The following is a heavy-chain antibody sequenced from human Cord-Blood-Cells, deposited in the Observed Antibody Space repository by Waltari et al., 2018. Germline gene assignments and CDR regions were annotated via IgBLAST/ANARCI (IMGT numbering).Heavy chain of an antibody. CDR1: GGSISSSSYY. CDR3: ARQYDYGDPDAFDI. J-gene: IGHJ3*02. CDR2: IYYSGST. D-gene: IGHD4-17*01. V-gene: IGHV4-39*01. Sequence: QLQLQESGPGLVKPSETLSLTCTVPGGSISSSSYYWGWIGPPPGKGLEWIGSIYYSGSTYYNPSLKSRVTISVDTSKNQFSLKLSSVTAADTAVYYCARQYDYGDPDAFDIWGQGTMVTVSS.